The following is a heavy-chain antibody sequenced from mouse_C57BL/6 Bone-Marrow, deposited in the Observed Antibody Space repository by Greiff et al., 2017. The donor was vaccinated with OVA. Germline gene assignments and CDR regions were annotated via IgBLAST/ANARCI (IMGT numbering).Heavy chain of an antibody. D-gene: IGHD1-1*01. J-gene: IGHJ2*01. Sequence: QVQLKQPGAELVKPGASVKMSCKASGYTFTSYWITWVKQRPGQGLEWIGDIYPGSGSTNYNEKFKSKATLTVDTSSSTAYMQLSSLTSEDSAVYYCAREHPTVEGDYWGQGTTLTVSS. CDR1: GYTFTSYW. CDR2: IYPGSGST. V-gene: IGHV1-55*01. CDR3: AREHPTVEGDY.